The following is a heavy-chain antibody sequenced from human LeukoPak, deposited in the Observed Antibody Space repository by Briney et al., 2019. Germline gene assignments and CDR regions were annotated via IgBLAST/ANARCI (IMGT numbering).Heavy chain of an antibody. D-gene: IGHD5-24*01. CDR2: IYLDGRA. CDR1: GFAVSSKY. CDR3: ARDAETSLAN. J-gene: IGHJ4*02. Sequence: GSLRLSCAASGFAVSSKYMNWVRQAPGKGLEWVTVIYLDGRADYADSVKGRFTISSDNSKNAVYLQMNSLKDEDTAVYYCARDAETSLANWGQGTLVTVSP. V-gene: IGHV3-66*01.